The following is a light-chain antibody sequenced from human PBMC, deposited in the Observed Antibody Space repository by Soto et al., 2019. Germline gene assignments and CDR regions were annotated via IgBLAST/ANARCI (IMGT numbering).Light chain of an antibody. J-gene: IGLJ2*01. CDR3: SSYAGSNGVV. V-gene: IGLV2-8*01. Sequence: HSALTQPPSASGSPGQSVTISCTGTSSDVGGYNYVSWYQQHPGKAPKLMIYEVSKRPSGVPDRFSGSKSGNTASLTVSGLQAEDEADYYCSSYAGSNGVVFGGGTQLTVL. CDR2: EVS. CDR1: SSDVGGYNY.